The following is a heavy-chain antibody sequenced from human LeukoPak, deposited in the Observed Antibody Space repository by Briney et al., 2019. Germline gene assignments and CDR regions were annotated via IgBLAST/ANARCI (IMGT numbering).Heavy chain of an antibody. J-gene: IGHJ5*02. Sequence: SETLSLTCAVYGGSFSGYYWSWIRQPPGKGREWIGEINHSGSTNYNPSLKSRVTISVDTSKNQFSLKLSSVTAADTAVYFCASGRDGGCYPWGEGTLVSVSS. CDR2: INHSGST. V-gene: IGHV4-34*01. CDR1: GGSFSGYY. CDR3: ASGRDGGCYP. D-gene: IGHD4/OR15-4a*01.